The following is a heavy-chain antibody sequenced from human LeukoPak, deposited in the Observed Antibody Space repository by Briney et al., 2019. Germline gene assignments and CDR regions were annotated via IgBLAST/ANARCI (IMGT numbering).Heavy chain of an antibody. V-gene: IGHV4-59*01. Sequence: SETLSLTCTVSGGSISSYYWSWIRQPPGQGLEWIGYIYYSESTNSNPSLKSRVTISVDTSKNQFSLKLSSVTAADTAVYYCARSYYDFWSGYCFDYWGQGTLVTVSS. CDR3: ARSYYDFWSGYCFDY. D-gene: IGHD3-3*01. CDR1: GGSISSYY. CDR2: IYYSEST. J-gene: IGHJ4*02.